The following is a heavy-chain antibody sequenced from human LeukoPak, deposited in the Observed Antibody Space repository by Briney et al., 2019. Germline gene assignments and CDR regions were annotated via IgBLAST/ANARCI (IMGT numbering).Heavy chain of an antibody. V-gene: IGHV4-59*01. D-gene: IGHD3-22*01. CDR1: GGSICRYY. CDR2: IYYSGST. Sequence: SETLSLTCTVSGGSICRYYWSWIRQPPGKGLEWIGYIYYSGSTNYNPSLKSRVTISVDTSKNQFSLKLSSVTAADTAVYYCARALYYYDSSSHPWFDPWGQGTLVTVSS. CDR3: ARALYYYDSSSHPWFDP. J-gene: IGHJ5*02.